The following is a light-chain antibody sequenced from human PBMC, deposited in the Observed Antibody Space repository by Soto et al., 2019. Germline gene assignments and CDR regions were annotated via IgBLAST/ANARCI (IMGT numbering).Light chain of an antibody. Sequence: QSALTQSPSASGSLGQSVAISCTGTSSDVGATDYVSWYQHHSGKAPKLLLYEVNKRPSGVPDRFSGSKSGNTASLTVSVLQADDEADYYCISHAGTSSVLGTGTKLTVL. CDR1: SSDVGATDY. CDR3: ISHAGTSSV. V-gene: IGLV2-8*01. J-gene: IGLJ1*01. CDR2: EVN.